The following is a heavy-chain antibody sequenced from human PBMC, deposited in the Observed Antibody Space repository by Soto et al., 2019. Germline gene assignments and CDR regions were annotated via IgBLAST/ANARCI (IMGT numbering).Heavy chain of an antibody. CDR3: ARLGGPSGYDSSGYYYPEFDY. CDR1: GFTFSSYA. Sequence: GGSLRLSCAASGFTFSSYAMHWVRQAPGKGLEWVAVISYDGSNKYYADSVKGRFTISRDNSKNTLYLQMNSLRAEDTAVYYCARLGGPSGYDSSGYYYPEFDYWGQGTLVTVSS. J-gene: IGHJ4*02. CDR2: ISYDGSNK. D-gene: IGHD3-22*01. V-gene: IGHV3-30-3*01.